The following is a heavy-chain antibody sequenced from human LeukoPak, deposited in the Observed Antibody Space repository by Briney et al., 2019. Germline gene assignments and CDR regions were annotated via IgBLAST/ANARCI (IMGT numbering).Heavy chain of an antibody. D-gene: IGHD6-13*01. CDR2: ISRNSNTI. Sequence: PGGSLRLSCAASGFTFSSYAMSWVRQAPGKGLEWVSYISRNSNTIYYADSVKGRFTISRDNAKNSLYLQMNSLRAEDTAVYYCARATAPISIAAAGTSFDYWGQGTLVTVSS. CDR1: GFTFSSYA. J-gene: IGHJ4*02. CDR3: ARATAPISIAAAGTSFDY. V-gene: IGHV3-48*04.